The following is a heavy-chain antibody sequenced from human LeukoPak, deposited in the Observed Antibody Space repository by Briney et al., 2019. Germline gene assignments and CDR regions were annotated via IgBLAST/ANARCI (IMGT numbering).Heavy chain of an antibody. Sequence: PGGSLRLSCAASGFTFDDYAMLWVRQAPGKGLEWVSGISWNSGSIGYADSVKGRFTISRDNAKNSLYLQMNSLRAEDTALYYCAVYDILTGYYRHWGQGTLVTVSS. V-gene: IGHV3-9*01. CDR2: ISWNSGSI. J-gene: IGHJ4*02. D-gene: IGHD3-9*01. CDR1: GFTFDDYA. CDR3: AVYDILTGYYRH.